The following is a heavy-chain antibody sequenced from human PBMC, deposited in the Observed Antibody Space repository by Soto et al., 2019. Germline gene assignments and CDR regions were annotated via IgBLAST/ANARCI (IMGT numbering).Heavy chain of an antibody. CDR3: VDVFTGSTFGY. Sequence: SETLSLTCTVSGGSISSSSYYWGWIRQPPGKGLEWIGSIYYSGSTYYNPSLKSRVTISVDTSKNQFSLKLSSVTAADTAVYYCVDVFTGSTFGYWGQGTLVTVSS. J-gene: IGHJ4*02. CDR2: IYYSGST. CDR1: GGSISSSSYY. D-gene: IGHD3-9*01. V-gene: IGHV4-39*01.